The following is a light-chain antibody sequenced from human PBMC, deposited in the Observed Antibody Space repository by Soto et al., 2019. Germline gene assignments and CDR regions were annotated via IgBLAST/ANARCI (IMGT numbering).Light chain of an antibody. CDR3: SSYTSSSTLYV. CDR2: EVS. V-gene: IGLV2-14*01. Sequence: VLTQPASVSGSPGQSITISCAGTSSDIGGYNYVSWYQQHPGKAPKVMIYEVSNRPSGVSNRFSGSKSGNTASLTISGLQAEDEADYYCSSYTSSSTLYVFGTGTKVTVL. J-gene: IGLJ1*01. CDR1: SSDIGGYNY.